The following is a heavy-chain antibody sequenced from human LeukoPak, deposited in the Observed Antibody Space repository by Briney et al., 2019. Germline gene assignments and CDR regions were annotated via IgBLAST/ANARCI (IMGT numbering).Heavy chain of an antibody. CDR3: ARDRVRRFLVPAAIKYFDY. CDR2: INPSGGST. J-gene: IGHJ4*02. CDR1: GYTFTGYY. V-gene: IGHV1-46*01. D-gene: IGHD2-2*01. Sequence: ASVKVACKASGYTFTGYYMHWVRQAPGQGLEWMGIINPSGGSTSYAQKFQGRVTMTRDTSTSTVYMELSSLRSEDTAVYYCARDRVRRFLVPAAIKYFDYWGQGTLVTVSS.